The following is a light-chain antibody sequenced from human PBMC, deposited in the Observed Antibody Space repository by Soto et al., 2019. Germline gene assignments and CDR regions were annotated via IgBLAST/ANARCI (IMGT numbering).Light chain of an antibody. CDR1: QSLLHTKGYNH. CDR2: VAS. V-gene: IGKV2-28*01. Sequence: DIVMTQSPLSLSVTPGESASISCRSSQSLLHTKGYNHVDWYVQKPGQSPQLLIYVASIRASGVPDRFSGSGSGTDFTLKISRVTAEDVGVYYCMQALQTPRTFGQGTRVEIK. CDR3: MQALQTPRT. J-gene: IGKJ1*01.